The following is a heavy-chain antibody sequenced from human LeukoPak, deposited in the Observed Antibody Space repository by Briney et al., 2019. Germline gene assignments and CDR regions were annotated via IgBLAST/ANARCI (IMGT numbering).Heavy chain of an antibody. D-gene: IGHD1-1*01. CDR1: GYSFTTYW. Sequence: GESLKISCKGSGYSFTTYWIGWVRQMPEQGLEWMGIVYPGDSDTRYSPSFQGQVTISVDKSISTAYLHWSSLKASDSGVYYCARHFDAPATGSPFDYWGQGTLVTVSS. J-gene: IGHJ4*02. CDR3: ARHFDAPATGSPFDY. V-gene: IGHV5-51*01. CDR2: VYPGDSDT.